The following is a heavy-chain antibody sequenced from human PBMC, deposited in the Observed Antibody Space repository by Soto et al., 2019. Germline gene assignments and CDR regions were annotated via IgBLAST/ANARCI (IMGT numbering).Heavy chain of an antibody. V-gene: IGHV1-18*01. J-gene: IGHJ4*02. Sequence: QVQLVQSGAEVKKPGASVKVSCKASGYTFTSYGISWVRQAPGQGLEWMGWINAYNGNTNYAQELQGRVTMTPETPTKPAYTEKKQPRTHDPAGDYLAGKQGSSCWHLYFLGQGT. CDR2: INAYNGNT. D-gene: IGHD6-13*01. CDR1: GYTFTSYG. CDR3: AGKQGSSCWHLYF.